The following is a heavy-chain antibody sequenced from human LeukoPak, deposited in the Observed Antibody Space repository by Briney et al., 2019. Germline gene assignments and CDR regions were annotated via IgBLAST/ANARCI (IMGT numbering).Heavy chain of an antibody. J-gene: IGHJ4*02. CDR2: ISGYNGNT. V-gene: IGHV1-18*01. D-gene: IGHD3-22*01. Sequence: GASVKVSCKASGYTFTSYGINWVRQAPGQGLEWMGWISGYNGNTNYAQKLQGRVTMTTDTSTSTAYMELRSLRSDDTAVYYCARDSNYDSSDYPDYWGQGTLVTVSS. CDR3: ARDSNYDSSDYPDY. CDR1: GYTFTSYG.